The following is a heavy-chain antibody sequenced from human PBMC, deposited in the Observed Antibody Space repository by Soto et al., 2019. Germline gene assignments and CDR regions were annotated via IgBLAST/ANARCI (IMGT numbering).Heavy chain of an antibody. Sequence: GGSLRLSCAASGFTFRDYYMSWIRQAPGKGLEWVSYISGGGGSTTQYVDSVKGRFTISRDNAKNSLYLQMNGLSAADTAVYYCARVRGYYDSSGFDYWGQGPLVPVSP. CDR2: ISGGGGSTT. CDR3: ARVRGYYDSSGFDY. D-gene: IGHD3-22*01. J-gene: IGHJ4*02. CDR1: GFTFRDYY. V-gene: IGHV3-11*01.